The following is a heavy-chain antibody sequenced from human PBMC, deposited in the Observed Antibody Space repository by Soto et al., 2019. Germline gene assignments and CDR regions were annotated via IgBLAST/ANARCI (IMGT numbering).Heavy chain of an antibody. J-gene: IGHJ3*02. V-gene: IGHV3-33*03. D-gene: IGHD2-2*01. CDR1: GFTFNNYG. Sequence: GGSLRLSCAASGFTFNNYGMHWVRQAPDKGLEWVAVIWYDGSNKYYADSVKGRFTISRDNSKNTLYLQMNSLRVEDTALYFCTGGSRSTSPDPQAFDIWGQGTMVTVSS. CDR2: IWYDGSNK. CDR3: TGGSRSTSPDPQAFDI.